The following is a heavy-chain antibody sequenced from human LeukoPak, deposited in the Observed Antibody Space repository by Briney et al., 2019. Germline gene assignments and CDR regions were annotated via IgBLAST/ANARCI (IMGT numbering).Heavy chain of an antibody. CDR2: INPNSGGT. J-gene: IGHJ4*02. CDR3: ARDRPEDTLTGPLHLFDY. D-gene: IGHD3-9*01. V-gene: IGHV1-2*02. Sequence: GASVKVSCKASGYTFTGYYMHWVRQAPGQGLEWMGWINPNSGGTNYAQKFQGRVTMTRDTSISTAYMELSRLRSDDTAVYYCARDRPEDTLTGPLHLFDYWGQGTLVTVSS. CDR1: GYTFTGYY.